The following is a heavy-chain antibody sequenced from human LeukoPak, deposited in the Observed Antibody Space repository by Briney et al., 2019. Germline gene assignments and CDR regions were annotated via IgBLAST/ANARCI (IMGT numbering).Heavy chain of an antibody. Sequence: SETLSLTCAVYGGSFSGYYWSWIRQPPGKGLEWLGEINHSGSTNYNPSLKNRVTISVDTSKNQFSLKLTSVTAADTAVYYCARVTVVAATLPDAFDIWGQGTMVTVSS. CDR1: GGSFSGYY. D-gene: IGHD2-15*01. J-gene: IGHJ3*02. CDR2: INHSGST. V-gene: IGHV4-34*01. CDR3: ARVTVVAATLPDAFDI.